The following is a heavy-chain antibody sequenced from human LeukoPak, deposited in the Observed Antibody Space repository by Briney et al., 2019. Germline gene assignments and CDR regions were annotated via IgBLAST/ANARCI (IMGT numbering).Heavy chain of an antibody. CDR2: IYYSGST. CDR1: GGSISSYY. CDR3: AMYYHFTLFDP. Sequence: PSETLSLTCTVSGGSISSYYWSWIRQPPGKGLEWIGYIYYSGSTNYNPSLKSRVTISVDTSKNQFSLKLSCVTAADTAVYYCAMYYHFTLFDPWGQGTLVTVSS. V-gene: IGHV4-59*08. J-gene: IGHJ5*02. D-gene: IGHD3-3*01.